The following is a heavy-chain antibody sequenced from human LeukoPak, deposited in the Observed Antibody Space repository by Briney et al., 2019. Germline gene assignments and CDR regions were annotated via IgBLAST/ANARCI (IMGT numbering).Heavy chain of an antibody. V-gene: IGHV5-51*01. Sequence: GESLQISCKGSGYSFSSYWIGWVRQMPGKGLEGIGVIYPGYYDTRYSPSFHGQVTISADKSLSTAHLQWSSLKASDTAMYYCARRVRSANWYFDLWGRGNLVTVSS. J-gene: IGHJ2*01. CDR1: GYSFSSYW. CDR3: ARRVRSANWYFDL. CDR2: IYPGYYDT.